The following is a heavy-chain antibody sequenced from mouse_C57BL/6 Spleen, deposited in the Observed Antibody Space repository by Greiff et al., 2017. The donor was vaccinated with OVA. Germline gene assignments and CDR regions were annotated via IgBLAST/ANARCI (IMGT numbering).Heavy chain of an antibody. V-gene: IGHV2-3*01. CDR3: AKPGDYYGSSYGYFDV. J-gene: IGHJ1*03. Sequence: QVQLKQSGPGLVAPSQSLSITCTVSGFSFTSYGVSWVRQPPGKGLEWLGVIWGDGSTNYHSALISRLSTSKDNAKSQVFLKLNSLQTDDTATYYCAKPGDYYGSSYGYFDVWGTGTTVTVSS. D-gene: IGHD1-1*01. CDR1: GFSFTSYG. CDR2: IWGDGST.